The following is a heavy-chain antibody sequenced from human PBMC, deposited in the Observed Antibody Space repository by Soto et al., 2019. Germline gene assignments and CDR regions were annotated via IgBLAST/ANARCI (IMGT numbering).Heavy chain of an antibody. Sequence: GSLKLSCAASGFTFSSYAMSSVRQAPGKGLEWVPAISGSGGSTYYADSVKGRFTISRDNSKNTLYLQMNSLRAEDTAVYYCAKNLNYYYYGMDVWGQGTTVTVSS. CDR2: ISGSGGST. CDR1: GFTFSSYA. V-gene: IGHV3-23*01. J-gene: IGHJ6*02. CDR3: AKNLNYYYYGMDV.